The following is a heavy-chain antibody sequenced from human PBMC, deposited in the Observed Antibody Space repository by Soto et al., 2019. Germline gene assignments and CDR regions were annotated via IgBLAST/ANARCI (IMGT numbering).Heavy chain of an antibody. CDR1: GYRFTNYW. CDR3: ARPRGQWLPYFDY. Sequence: PGESLKISCKGSGYRFTNYWIGWVRQMPGKGLEWMGIIYPGDSDTRYSPSFQGQVTISADKSINTAYLQWSSLKASDSAMYYCARPRGQWLPYFDYWGQGALVTVSS. D-gene: IGHD6-19*01. J-gene: IGHJ4*02. V-gene: IGHV5-51*01. CDR2: IYPGDSDT.